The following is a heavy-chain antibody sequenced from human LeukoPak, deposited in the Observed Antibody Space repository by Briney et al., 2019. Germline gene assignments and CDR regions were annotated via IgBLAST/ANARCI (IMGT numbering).Heavy chain of an antibody. Sequence: GGSLRLSCAASGFTFNSYAMSWVRQAPGKGLEWVSSISGKGDNTYYADAVKGRFTISRDNSKNTLYLQMDTLRAEDTAVYYCATYTNWVAGDVWGQGTTVSVSS. J-gene: IGHJ6*02. CDR3: ATYTNWVAGDV. CDR2: ISGKGDNT. V-gene: IGHV3-23*01. CDR1: GFTFNSYA. D-gene: IGHD7-27*01.